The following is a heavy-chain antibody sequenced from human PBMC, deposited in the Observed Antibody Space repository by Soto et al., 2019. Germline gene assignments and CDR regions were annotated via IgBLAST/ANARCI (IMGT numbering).Heavy chain of an antibody. CDR3: AREGAAAGTNYYYGMDV. CDR2: IIPIFGTA. CDR1: GGTFSSYA. V-gene: IGHV1-69*01. J-gene: IGHJ6*02. Sequence: QVQLVQSGAEVKKPGSSVKVSCKASGGTFSSYAISWVRQAPGQGLEWMGGIIPIFGTANYAQKFQGRVTITADESTSTAYMELSSLRSEDTAVYYCAREGAAAGTNYYYGMDVWGQGTTVTVS. D-gene: IGHD6-13*01.